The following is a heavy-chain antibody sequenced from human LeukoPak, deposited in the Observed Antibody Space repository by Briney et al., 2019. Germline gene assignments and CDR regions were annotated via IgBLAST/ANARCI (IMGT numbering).Heavy chain of an antibody. CDR1: GYIFTSYA. CDR2: INAGNGNT. Sequence: AASVKVSCTASGYIFTSYAMHWVRQAPGQRLEWMGWINAGNGNTKYSQKFQGRVTITRDTSTSTVYMELSSLRSDDTAVYYCARTAARRFDYWGQGTLVTVSS. V-gene: IGHV1-3*01. J-gene: IGHJ4*02. D-gene: IGHD6-6*01. CDR3: ARTAARRFDY.